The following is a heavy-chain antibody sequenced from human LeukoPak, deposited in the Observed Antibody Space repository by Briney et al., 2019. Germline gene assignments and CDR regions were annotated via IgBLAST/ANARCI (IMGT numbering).Heavy chain of an antibody. Sequence: SETLSLTCAVYGGSFSGYYWSWIRQPPGKGLEWIGEINHSGSTNYNPSLKSRVTISVDTSKNQFSLKLSSVTAADTAVYYCARSLNYDILTGYPRGGLFGPWGQGTLVTVSS. CDR3: ARSLNYDILTGYPRGGLFGP. J-gene: IGHJ5*02. CDR2: INHSGST. D-gene: IGHD3-9*01. V-gene: IGHV4-34*01. CDR1: GGSFSGYY.